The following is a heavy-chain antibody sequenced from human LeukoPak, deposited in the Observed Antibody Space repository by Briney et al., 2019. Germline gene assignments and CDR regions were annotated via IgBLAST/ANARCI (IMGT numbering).Heavy chain of an antibody. CDR1: GGSISSYY. J-gene: IGHJ5*02. Sequence: PSETLSLTCTVSGGSISSYYWSWIRQPPGKGLEWIGYIYYSGSTNYNPSLRSRVTISVDTSKNQFSLKLSSVTAADTAGHYCARVDSAYDFRGFTPWGQGPLVTVSS. V-gene: IGHV4-59*01. D-gene: IGHD5-12*01. CDR2: IYYSGST. CDR3: ARVDSAYDFRGFTP.